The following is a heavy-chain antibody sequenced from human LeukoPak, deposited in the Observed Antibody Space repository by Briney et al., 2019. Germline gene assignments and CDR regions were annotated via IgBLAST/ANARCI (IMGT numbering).Heavy chain of an antibody. CDR2: ISAYNGNT. CDR3: ARMGGGYDFWSGSDWFDP. V-gene: IGHV1-18*01. D-gene: IGHD3-3*01. Sequence: ASVKVSCKASGYTFTSYGISWVRQAPGQGLGWMGWISAYNGNTNYAQKLQGRVTMTTDTSTSTAYMELRSLRSDDTAVYYCARMGGGYDFWSGSDWFDPWGQGTLVTVSS. CDR1: GYTFTSYG. J-gene: IGHJ5*02.